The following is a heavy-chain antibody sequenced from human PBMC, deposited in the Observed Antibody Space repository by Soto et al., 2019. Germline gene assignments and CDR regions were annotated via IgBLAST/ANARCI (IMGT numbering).Heavy chain of an antibody. CDR1: GFTFSSYW. V-gene: IGHV3-7*03. J-gene: IGHJ2*01. CDR3: ARDIRSGYWHFNL. CDR2: IKQDGSEK. Sequence: GGSLRLSCAASGFTFSSYWMSWVRQAPGKGLGWVANIKQDGSEKYYVDSVKGRCTISRDDAKNSLYLQMNSLRAEDTAVYYCARDIRSGYWHFNLWGRGTLVTVSS. D-gene: IGHD3-22*01.